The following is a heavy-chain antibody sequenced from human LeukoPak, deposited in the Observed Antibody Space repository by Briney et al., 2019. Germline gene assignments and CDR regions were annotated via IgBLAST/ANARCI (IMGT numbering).Heavy chain of an antibody. CDR1: GFTFSTYW. D-gene: IGHD2-21*01. V-gene: IGHV3-74*01. CDR3: AGGAYGFEY. J-gene: IGHJ4*02. Sequence: GGSLRLSCAASGFTFSTYWMHWVRQAPGKGLVWVSRVNSDGNRTSYADSVKGRFTISRDNAKNTLYLQMNSLRAEDTAVYYCAGGAYGFEYWGQGSLVTVSS. CDR2: VNSDGNRT.